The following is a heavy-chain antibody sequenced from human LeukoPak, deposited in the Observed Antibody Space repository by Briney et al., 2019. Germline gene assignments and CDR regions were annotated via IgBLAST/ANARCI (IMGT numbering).Heavy chain of an antibody. CDR1: GYTFTGYY. Sequence: ASVKVSCKASGYTFTGYYMHRVRQAPGQGLEWMGWINPNSGGTNYAQKFQGRVTMTRDTSISTAYMELSRLRSDDTAVYYCARGTGYSGYDCFDYWGQGTLVTVSS. J-gene: IGHJ4*02. CDR3: ARGTGYSGYDCFDY. D-gene: IGHD5-12*01. CDR2: INPNSGGT. V-gene: IGHV1-2*02.